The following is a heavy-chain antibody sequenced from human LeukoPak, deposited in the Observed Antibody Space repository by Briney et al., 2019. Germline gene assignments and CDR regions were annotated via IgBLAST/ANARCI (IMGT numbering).Heavy chain of an antibody. CDR2: IWYDGSNK. J-gene: IGHJ1*01. Sequence: PGRSLRLSCAASGFAFSTYGMHWVRQAPGKGLEWVAVIWYDGSNKYYADSVKGRFTVSRDNSKNTLYLQMNSLRAEDTAVYYCVREYSYGPQNKYFQHWGQGTLVTVSS. V-gene: IGHV3-33*01. D-gene: IGHD5-18*01. CDR1: GFAFSTYG. CDR3: VREYSYGPQNKYFQH.